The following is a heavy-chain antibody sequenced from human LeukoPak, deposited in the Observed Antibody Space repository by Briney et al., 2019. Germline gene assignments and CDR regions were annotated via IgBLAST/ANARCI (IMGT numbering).Heavy chain of an antibody. Sequence: ASVKVSCKASGYTFTSYYMHWVRQAPGQGLEWMGIINPSGGSTSYAQKFQGRVTITADESTSTAYMELSSLRSEDTAVYYCARSEYSSSSRKGLGYYYYGMDVWGQGTTVTVSS. J-gene: IGHJ6*02. CDR3: ARSEYSSSSRKGLGYYYYGMDV. CDR2: INPSGGST. V-gene: IGHV1-46*01. CDR1: GYTFTSYY. D-gene: IGHD6-6*01.